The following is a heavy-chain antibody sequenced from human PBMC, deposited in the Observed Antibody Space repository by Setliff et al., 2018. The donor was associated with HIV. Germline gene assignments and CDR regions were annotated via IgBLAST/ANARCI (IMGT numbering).Heavy chain of an antibody. D-gene: IGHD6-19*01. V-gene: IGHV3-33*06. CDR3: AKAMGSIAVAGLDAFDI. J-gene: IGHJ3*02. Sequence: PGGSLRLSCAASGFTFSSYGMHWVRQAPGKGLEWVAVIWYDGSNKYYADSVKGRFTISRDNSKNTLYLQMNSLRAEDTAVYYCAKAMGSIAVAGLDAFDIWGQGTMVTVSS. CDR1: GFTFSSYG. CDR2: IWYDGSNK.